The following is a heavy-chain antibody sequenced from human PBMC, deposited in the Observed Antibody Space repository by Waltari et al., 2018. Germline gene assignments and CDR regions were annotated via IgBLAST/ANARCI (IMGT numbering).Heavy chain of an antibody. CDR1: GYTFTGYY. Sequence: QVQLVQSGAEVKKPGASVKVSCKASGYTFTGYYMHWVRQAPGQGLEWMGWINPNSGGTNYAQKFQGRVTMTRDTSISTAYRELSRLRSDDTAVYYCARDRGYSSSSGDTSFDPWGQGTLVTVSS. V-gene: IGHV1-2*02. D-gene: IGHD6-6*01. J-gene: IGHJ5*02. CDR3: ARDRGYSSSSGDTSFDP. CDR2: INPNSGGT.